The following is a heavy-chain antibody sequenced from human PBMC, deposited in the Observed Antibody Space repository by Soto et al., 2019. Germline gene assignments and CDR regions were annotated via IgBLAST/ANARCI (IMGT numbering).Heavy chain of an antibody. Sequence: GGSLRLSCAASGFTFSSYAMHWVRQAPGKGLEWVAVISYDGSNKYCADSVKGRFTISRDNSKNTLYLQMNSLRAEDTAVYYCARDKGGLSGYYYGMDVWGQGTTVTVSS. CDR3: ARDKGGLSGYYYGMDV. V-gene: IGHV3-30-3*01. J-gene: IGHJ6*02. D-gene: IGHD1-26*01. CDR1: GFTFSSYA. CDR2: ISYDGSNK.